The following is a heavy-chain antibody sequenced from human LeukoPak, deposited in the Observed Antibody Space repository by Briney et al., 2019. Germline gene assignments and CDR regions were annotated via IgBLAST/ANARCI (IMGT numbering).Heavy chain of an antibody. D-gene: IGHD2-2*01. Sequence: GGSLRLSCAASGFTFGTYWMSWVRQAPGKGLEWVANIHQDGSEEYYVDSVKGRFTISRDNSKNTLFLHMDSLRAEDTAVYYCAKPVGLEAPTASRYFDLWGRGTQVTVSS. J-gene: IGHJ2*01. CDR2: IHQDGSEE. V-gene: IGHV3-7*03. CDR3: AKPVGLEAPTASRYFDL. CDR1: GFTFGTYW.